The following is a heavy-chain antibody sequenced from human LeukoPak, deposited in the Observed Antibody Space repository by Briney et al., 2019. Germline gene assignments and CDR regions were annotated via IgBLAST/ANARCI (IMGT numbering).Heavy chain of an antibody. CDR1: GLTVSSYG. CDR2: IIGSAVNT. Sequence: GGSLRLSCGASGLTVSSYGMSWVRQAPGKGLEWVSTIIGSAVNTYYANSVKGRFTISRDDSKNTVYLQMNSLRAEDTAVYSCAKYTSGTSYRGLDQWGQGTLVTVSS. CDR3: AKYTSGTSYRGLDQ. D-gene: IGHD3-10*01. J-gene: IGHJ4*02. V-gene: IGHV3-23*01.